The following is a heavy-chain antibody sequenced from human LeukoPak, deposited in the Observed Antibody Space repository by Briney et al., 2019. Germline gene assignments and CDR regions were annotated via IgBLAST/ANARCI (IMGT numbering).Heavy chain of an antibody. CDR1: GGSISSSSYY. J-gene: IGHJ4*02. CDR2: IHYSGST. D-gene: IGHD2-8*01. CDR3: ARHEPYGGTY. Sequence: SETLSLTCTVSGGSISSSSYYWGWIRQPPGKGLEWIGSIHYSGSTYYNPSLKSRVTISVDTSKNQFPLRLSSVTATDTAVYYCARHEPYGGTYWGQGTLVTVSS. V-gene: IGHV4-39*01.